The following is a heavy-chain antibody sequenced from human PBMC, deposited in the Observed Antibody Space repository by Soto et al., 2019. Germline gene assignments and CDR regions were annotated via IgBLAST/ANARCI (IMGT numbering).Heavy chain of an antibody. D-gene: IGHD2-2*01. Sequence: SETLSLTCTVSGGSISSGGYYWSWIRQHPGKGLEWIGYIYYSGSTYYNPSLKSRVTISVDTSKNQFSLKLSSVTAADTAVYYCARDCSSTSCYGLDYWGQGTLVTVSS. CDR1: GGSISSGGYY. CDR2: IYYSGST. CDR3: ARDCSSTSCYGLDY. V-gene: IGHV4-31*03. J-gene: IGHJ4*02.